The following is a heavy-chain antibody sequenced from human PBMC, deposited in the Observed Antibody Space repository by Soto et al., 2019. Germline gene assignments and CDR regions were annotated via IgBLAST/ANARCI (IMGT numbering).Heavy chain of an antibody. CDR2: INHSGST. V-gene: IGHV4-34*01. Sequence: PSETLSLTCAVYGGSFSGYYWSWIRQPPGKGLEWIGEINHSGSTNYNPSLKSRVTISVDTSKNQFPLKLSSVTAADTAVYYCARGRHSSSGYSGYYYYYVMDVRGQRSTVTVSS. CDR3: ARGRHSSSGYSGYYYYYVMDV. D-gene: IGHD3-22*01. J-gene: IGHJ6*02. CDR1: GGSFSGYY.